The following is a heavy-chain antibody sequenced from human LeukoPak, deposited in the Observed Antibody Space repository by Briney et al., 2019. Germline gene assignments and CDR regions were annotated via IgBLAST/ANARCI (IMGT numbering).Heavy chain of an antibody. V-gene: IGHV3-74*01. J-gene: IGHJ3*02. CDR3: ARVGSIRYFDWSPILAAFDI. CDR1: GFTFSSYW. CDR2: INSDGSST. D-gene: IGHD3-9*01. Sequence: PGGSLRLSCAASGFTFSSYWMPWVRQAPGKGLVWVSRINSDGSSTSYADSVKGRFTISRDNAKNTLYLQMNSLRAEDTAVYYCARVGSIRYFDWSPILAAFDIWGQGTMVTVSS.